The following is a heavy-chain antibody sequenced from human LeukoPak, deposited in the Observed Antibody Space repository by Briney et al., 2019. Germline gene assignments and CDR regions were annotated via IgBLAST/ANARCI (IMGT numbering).Heavy chain of an antibody. Sequence: SETLSLTCAVYGGSFSGYYWGWIRQPPGKGLEWIGEINHSGSTNYNPSLKSRVTISVDTSKNQFSLKLSSVTAADTAVYYCARGKLRGYSYGANWFDPWGQGTLVTVSS. J-gene: IGHJ5*02. CDR3: ARGKLRGYSYGANWFDP. CDR2: INHSGST. CDR1: GGSFSGYY. D-gene: IGHD5-18*01. V-gene: IGHV4-34*01.